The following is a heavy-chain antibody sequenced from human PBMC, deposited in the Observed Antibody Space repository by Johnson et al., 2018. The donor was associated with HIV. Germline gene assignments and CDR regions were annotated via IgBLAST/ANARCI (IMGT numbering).Heavy chain of an antibody. CDR3: AKGMGLSIGELSDAFHF. CDR2: ISSSGSTI. Sequence: MQLVESGGGLVKPGGSLRLSCAASGFTFSNAWMSWVRQAPGKGLEWVSYISSSGSTIYYADSVKGRFTISRDNSKNTLNLQMNSLRPEDTAVYYCAKGMGLSIGELSDAFHFWGLGTVVTVSS. D-gene: IGHD3-10*01. CDR1: GFTFSNAW. J-gene: IGHJ3*01. V-gene: IGHV3-48*01.